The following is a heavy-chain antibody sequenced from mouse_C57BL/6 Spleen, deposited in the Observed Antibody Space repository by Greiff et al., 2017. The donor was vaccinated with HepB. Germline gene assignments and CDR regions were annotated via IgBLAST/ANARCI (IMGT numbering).Heavy chain of an antibody. CDR3: ARSAYYKGDYAMDY. J-gene: IGHJ4*01. CDR2: IYPRSGNT. CDR1: GYTFTSYG. Sequence: VQLQQSGAELARPGASVKLSCKASGYTFTSYGISWVKQRTGQGLEWIGEIYPRSGNTYYNEKFKGKATLTADKSSSTAYMELRSLTSEDSAVYFCARSAYYKGDYAMDYWGQGTSVTVSS. D-gene: IGHD2-12*01. V-gene: IGHV1-81*01.